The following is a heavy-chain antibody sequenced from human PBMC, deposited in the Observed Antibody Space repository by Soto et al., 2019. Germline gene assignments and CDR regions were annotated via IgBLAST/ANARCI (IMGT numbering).Heavy chain of an antibody. V-gene: IGHV1-18*01. CDR3: ARHHGPTTSENGFGP. Sequence: GASVTVSFKASCATFFTDESILVRQDRGQGLEWMGWISTYSGDTKYAQKFQGRVTMTTDTSTTTAYLELRSLRSDDTAVYYCARHHGPTTSENGFGPGGQGIMCTV. J-gene: IGHJ5*02. CDR2: ISTYSGDT. D-gene: IGHD5-12*01. CDR1: CATFFTDE.